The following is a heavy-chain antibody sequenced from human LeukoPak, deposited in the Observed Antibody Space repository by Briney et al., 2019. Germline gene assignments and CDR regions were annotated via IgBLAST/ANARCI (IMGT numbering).Heavy chain of an antibody. CDR1: GFTFSSYA. CDR3: AKDRGPWANYYDSSGFDY. CDR2: ISGSGGST. J-gene: IGHJ4*02. Sequence: GGSLRLSCAASGFTFSSYAMSWVRQAPGKGLEWVSAISGSGGSTYYADSVKGRFTISRDNAKNSLYLQMNSLRAEDTALYYCAKDRGPWANYYDSSGFDYWGQGTLVTVSS. D-gene: IGHD3-22*01. V-gene: IGHV3-23*01.